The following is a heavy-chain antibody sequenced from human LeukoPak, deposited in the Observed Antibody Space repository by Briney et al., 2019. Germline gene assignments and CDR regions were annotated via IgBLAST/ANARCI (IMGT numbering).Heavy chain of an antibody. Sequence: GGSLRLSCVASGFSITTSWIHWVRQAPGRGLVWVSRVNPSGSGTNYADFVKGRFTISRDSARNTVYLQMNSLRADDSAVYYCARGNTGSSGLWDSWGQGTLVTVSS. V-gene: IGHV3-74*01. CDR1: GFSITTSW. D-gene: IGHD1-26*01. J-gene: IGHJ4*02. CDR2: VNPSGSGT. CDR3: ARGNTGSSGLWDS.